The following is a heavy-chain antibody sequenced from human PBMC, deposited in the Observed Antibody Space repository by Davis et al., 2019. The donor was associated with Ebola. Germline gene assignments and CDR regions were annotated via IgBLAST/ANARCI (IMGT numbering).Heavy chain of an antibody. Sequence: GGSLRLSCKGSGYSFPNHWIAWVRQMPGKGLEWVGFIYPGDSDTKYSPSFQGQVTISVDRSISTAYLQWSSLKASDTAMYYCARRGDWGFFFDFWGQGTLVTVSS. CDR2: IYPGDSDT. V-gene: IGHV5-51*01. D-gene: IGHD2-21*02. CDR1: GYSFPNHW. J-gene: IGHJ4*02. CDR3: ARRGDWGFFFDF.